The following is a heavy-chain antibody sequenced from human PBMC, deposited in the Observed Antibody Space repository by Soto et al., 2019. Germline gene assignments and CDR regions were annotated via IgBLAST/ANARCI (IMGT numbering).Heavy chain of an antibody. CDR1: GLTFSNYA. V-gene: IGHV3-23*01. CDR2: MSGSSSTT. Sequence: RRLSCATSGLTFSNYAMSWVRQAPGGGLEWVSSMSGSSSTTYYADSVRGRFTISRDRSKNTLYLQMSSLRAEDTALYYCAKNQERELPRVIDFWGQGTLVTVPS. J-gene: IGHJ4*02. CDR3: AKNQERELPRVIDF. D-gene: IGHD1-7*01.